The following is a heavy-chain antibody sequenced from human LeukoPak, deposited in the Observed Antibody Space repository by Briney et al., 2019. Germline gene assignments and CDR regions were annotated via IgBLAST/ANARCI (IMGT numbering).Heavy chain of an antibody. V-gene: IGHV3-23*01. CDR3: VKDRGGSPFYGMDV. Sequence: GGSLRLSCAGSGFTFSSYAMSWVRQAPGKGLEWVSTISGSGGAGTYYADSVKGRFTVSRDNSRNALYLPMNSLRAEDTAVYYCVKDRGGSPFYGMDVWGQGTTVTVSS. D-gene: IGHD1-26*01. CDR2: ISGSGGAGT. J-gene: IGHJ6*02. CDR1: GFTFSSYA.